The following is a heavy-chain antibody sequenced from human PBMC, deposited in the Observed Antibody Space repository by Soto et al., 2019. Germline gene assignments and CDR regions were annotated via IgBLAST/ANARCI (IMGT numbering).Heavy chain of an antibody. CDR1: GFTFSHSS. CDR3: VRPGAYFNEDLVY. D-gene: IGHD3-16*01. Sequence: GGSLRLSCAASGFTFSHSSMHWVRLTPGKRLEFVSAISSTGYNTYYADSVRGRFTISRDNSKNTVYLQMGSLRPEDTAVYYCVRPGAYFNEDLVYWGKGALVTV. J-gene: IGHJ4*02. V-gene: IGHV3-64*02. CDR2: ISSTGYNT.